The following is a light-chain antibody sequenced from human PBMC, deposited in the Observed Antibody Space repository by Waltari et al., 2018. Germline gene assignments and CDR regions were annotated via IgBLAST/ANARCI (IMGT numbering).Light chain of an antibody. Sequence: QSALTQPPSASGSPGQPVTISCTGTSSDVGGYNYVSWYQQHPGKAPKLMINEVSKRPSGVPYRFSGSKSGNTASLTVSGLQAEDEADYYCSSYAGSNNVVFGGGTKLTVL. CDR3: SSYAGSNNVV. CDR1: SSDVGGYNY. CDR2: EVS. J-gene: IGLJ2*01. V-gene: IGLV2-8*01.